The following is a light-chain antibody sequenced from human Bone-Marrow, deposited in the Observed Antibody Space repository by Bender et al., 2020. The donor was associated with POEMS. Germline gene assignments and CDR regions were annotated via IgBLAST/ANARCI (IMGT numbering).Light chain of an antibody. J-gene: IGLJ3*02. CDR3: CSYVGSSWV. V-gene: IGLV2-11*01. CDR1: SNDVGAYDS. Sequence: QSALTQPRSVSASPGQSVTISCSGTSNDVGAYDSVSWYQQHPGKAPKLLIHDVIKRPSGVPARFSGSKSGNTASLTISGLQAEDEADFYCCSYVGSSWVFGGGTKLTVL. CDR2: DVI.